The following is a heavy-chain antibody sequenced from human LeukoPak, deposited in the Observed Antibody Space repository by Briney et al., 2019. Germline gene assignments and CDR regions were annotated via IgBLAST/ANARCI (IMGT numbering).Heavy chain of an antibody. V-gene: IGHV3-48*01. CDR3: ARKNDEFNGMDV. CDR1: GFTYSSYT. J-gene: IGHJ6*02. D-gene: IGHD1-1*01. CDR2: IGTSSTTI. Sequence: GGSLRLSCAASGFTYSSYTMNWVRQPPGKGLEWVSNIGTSSTTIYYADSVKGRFTISRDNAKNSLYLQMNSLRAEDTAVYYCARKNDEFNGMDVWGQGTTVTVSS.